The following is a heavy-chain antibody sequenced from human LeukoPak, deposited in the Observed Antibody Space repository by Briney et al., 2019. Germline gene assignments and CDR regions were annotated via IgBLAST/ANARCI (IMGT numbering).Heavy chain of an antibody. V-gene: IGHV3-53*01. D-gene: IGHD3-22*01. CDR3: ARDYYDSSGYDAFDI. CDR2: IYSGGST. J-gene: IGHJ3*02. Sequence: GGSLRLPCAASGFTVSSNYMSWVRQAPGKGLEWVSVIYSGGSTYYADSVKGRFTISRDNSRNTLYLQMNSLRAEDTAVYYCARDYYDSSGYDAFDIWGQGTMVTVSS. CDR1: GFTVSSNY.